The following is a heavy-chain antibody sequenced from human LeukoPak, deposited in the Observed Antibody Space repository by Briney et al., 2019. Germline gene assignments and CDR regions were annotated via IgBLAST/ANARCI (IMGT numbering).Heavy chain of an antibody. CDR3: ARVPRGSTVGTLPYFYYYMDV. V-gene: IGHV4-61*05. D-gene: IGHD1-26*01. Sequence: PSETLSLTCTVSGGSISGSNYYWSWIRQPPGKGLEWIGYIYYSGSTNYNPSLKSRVTISVDTSKDQFSLKLSSVTAADTAVYYCARVPRGSTVGTLPYFYYYMDVWGKGTTVIVSS. J-gene: IGHJ6*03. CDR2: IYYSGST. CDR1: GGSISGSNYY.